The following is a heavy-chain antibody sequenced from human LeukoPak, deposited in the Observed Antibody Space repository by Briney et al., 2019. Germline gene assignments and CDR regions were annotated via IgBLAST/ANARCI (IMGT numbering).Heavy chain of an antibody. CDR1: GYTFTGYY. J-gene: IGHJ4*02. CDR2: INPNSDGI. D-gene: IGHD6-13*01. V-gene: IGHV1-2*07. Sequence: ASVKVSCKASGYTFTGYYMHWVRQAPGQGLEWMGWINPNSDGINNYAHKFQGRVTMTRDTSISAAYMELSSLRSEDTAVYYCARVGPDSSWVGGGFDYWGQGTLVTVSS. CDR3: ARVGPDSSWVGGGFDY.